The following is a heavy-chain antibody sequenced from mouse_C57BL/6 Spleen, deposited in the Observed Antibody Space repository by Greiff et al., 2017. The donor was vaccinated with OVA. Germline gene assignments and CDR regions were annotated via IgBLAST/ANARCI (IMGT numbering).Heavy chain of an antibody. V-gene: IGHV3-6*01. CDR1: GYSITSGYY. CDR3: ARDGDSIHFDY. D-gene: IGHD2-10*02. J-gene: IGHJ2*01. Sequence: EVQRVESGPGLVKPSQSLSLTCSVTGYSITSGYYWNWIRQFPGNKLEWMGYISYDGSNNYNPSLKNRISITRDTSKNQFFLKLNSVTTEDTATYYCARDGDSIHFDYWGQGTTLTVSS. CDR2: ISYDGSN.